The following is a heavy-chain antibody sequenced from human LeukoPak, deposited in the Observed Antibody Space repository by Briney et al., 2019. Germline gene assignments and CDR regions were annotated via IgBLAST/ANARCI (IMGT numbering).Heavy chain of an antibody. CDR1: GFTFTTYG. CDR2: IASNGGSE. Sequence: AGGSLRLSCAASGFTFTTYGLHWVRQAPGKGLEWVAAIASNGGSEYYADSVKGRFTISRDNSKNTLFLQMNGLRPDDTAVYYCAKRGHYSINWYHYFDYWGQGTLVTVSS. J-gene: IGHJ4*02. CDR3: AKRGHYSINWYHYFDY. V-gene: IGHV3-30*18. D-gene: IGHD6-13*01.